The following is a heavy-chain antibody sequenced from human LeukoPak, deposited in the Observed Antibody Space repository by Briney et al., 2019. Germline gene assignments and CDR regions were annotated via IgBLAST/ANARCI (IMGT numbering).Heavy chain of an antibody. D-gene: IGHD6-6*01. V-gene: IGHV4-59*01. Sequence: SETLSLTCAVSRGSISSYYWSWIRQPPGKGLEWIGYIYYSGSPNYNPSLRSRVTISVDTSKNQFSLKLSSVTAADTAIYYCARGLTSYSRSSYWFDPWGQATLVTVSS. CDR1: RGSISSYY. CDR2: IYYSGSP. J-gene: IGHJ5*02. CDR3: ARGLTSYSRSSYWFDP.